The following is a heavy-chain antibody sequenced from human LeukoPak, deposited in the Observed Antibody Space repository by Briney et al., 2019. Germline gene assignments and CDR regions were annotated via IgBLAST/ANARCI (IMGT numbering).Heavy chain of an antibody. CDR1: GYTFTSYD. CDR2: MNPNSGNT. V-gene: IGHV1-8*01. Sequence: ASVKVSCKASGYTFTSYDINWVRQATGQGLEWMGWMNPNSGNTGYAQKFQGRVAMTRNTSISTAYMELSSLRSEDTAVYYCARGGKGIAARVPIDYWGQGTLVTVSS. D-gene: IGHD6-6*01. J-gene: IGHJ4*02. CDR3: ARGGKGIAARVPIDY.